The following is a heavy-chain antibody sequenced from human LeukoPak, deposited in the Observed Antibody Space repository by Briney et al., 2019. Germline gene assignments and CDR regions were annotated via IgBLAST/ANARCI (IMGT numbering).Heavy chain of an antibody. CDR3: ASTSGYYRNFDY. CDR1: GYSFSNYW. V-gene: IGHV5-51*01. J-gene: IGHJ4*02. CDR2: IYPGEYDI. Sequence: GESLKISCKGSGYSFSNYWIGWVRQMPGKGLEWMGIIYPGEYDIRYSPSFQGQVTISADKPISTAYLQWSSLKASDTAMYYCASTSGYYRNFDYWGQGTLVTVSS. D-gene: IGHD3-22*01.